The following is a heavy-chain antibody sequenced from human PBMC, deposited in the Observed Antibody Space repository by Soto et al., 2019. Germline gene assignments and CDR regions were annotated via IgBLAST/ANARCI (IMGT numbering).Heavy chain of an antibody. V-gene: IGHV4-30-2*01. CDR2: IYHSGST. CDR1: GGSISSGGYS. J-gene: IGHJ4*02. Sequence: QLQLQESGSGLVKPSQTLSLTCAVSGGSISSGGYSWSWIRQPPGKGLEWIGYIYHSGSTYYNPSLKSLVTISVDRSKNQFSRKLSSVTAAATAVYYCARERYDYVWGSYRYWHYFDYWGQGTLVTVSS. D-gene: IGHD3-16*02. CDR3: ARERYDYVWGSYRYWHYFDY.